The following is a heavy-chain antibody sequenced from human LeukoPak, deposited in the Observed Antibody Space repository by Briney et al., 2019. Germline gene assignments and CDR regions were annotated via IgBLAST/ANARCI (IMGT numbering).Heavy chain of an antibody. D-gene: IGHD3-22*01. V-gene: IGHV3-23*01. Sequence: GGSLRLSCAASGFTFSSYAMSWVRQAPGKGLEWVSAISGSGGSTYYADSVKGRFTISRDNSKDTLYLQMNSLRAEDTAVYYCANNYYDLYYFDYWGQGTLVTVSS. CDR1: GFTFSSYA. J-gene: IGHJ4*02. CDR3: ANNYYDLYYFDY. CDR2: ISGSGGST.